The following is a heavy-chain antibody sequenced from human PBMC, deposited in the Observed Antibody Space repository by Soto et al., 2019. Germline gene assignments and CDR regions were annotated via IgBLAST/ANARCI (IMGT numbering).Heavy chain of an antibody. D-gene: IGHD3-10*01. CDR2: FIRIFGTP. V-gene: IGHV1-69*12. CDR3: ARQGSNEYYYYGMDV. CDR1: GGTFSSYA. Sequence: QVQLVQSGAEVKKPGSSVKVSCKASGGTFSSYAINWVRQAPGQGLEWMGGFIRIFGTPDYAQRYQGRVRIHADESTSAAYMERSSMRSEDTAVYYCARQGSNEYYYYGMDVWGQGTTVTVSS. J-gene: IGHJ6*02.